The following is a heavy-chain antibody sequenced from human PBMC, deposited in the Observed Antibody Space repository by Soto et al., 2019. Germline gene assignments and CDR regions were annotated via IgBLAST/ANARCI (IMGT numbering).Heavy chain of an antibody. CDR1: GYAFTTYG. Sequence: QVHLVQSGAEVKKPGASVKVSCKGSGYAFTTYGITWVRQAPGQGLEWMGWISAHNGNTNYAQKLQGRGTVTRDPSTSTAYMELRSLRSDDTAVYYCARGGYGDYWGQGALVTVSS. CDR3: ARGGYGDY. V-gene: IGHV1-18*01. CDR2: ISAHNGNT. J-gene: IGHJ4*02. D-gene: IGHD1-1*01.